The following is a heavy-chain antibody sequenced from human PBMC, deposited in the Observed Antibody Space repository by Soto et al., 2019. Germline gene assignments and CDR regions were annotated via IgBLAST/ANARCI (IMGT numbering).Heavy chain of an antibody. J-gene: IGHJ4*02. Sequence: EVHLLESGGGLVQPGGSLRLSCAASGFTFSNYAVTWVRQAPGKELEWVSTISGSGGSTYYADSVKGRFTISRDNSRNLLYLQMTTLGAEATAVYYGAKEQGRRWYAIDYWSQGTLVNVSS. CDR3: AKEQGRRWYAIDY. D-gene: IGHD6-13*01. V-gene: IGHV3-23*01. CDR2: ISGSGGST. CDR1: GFTFSNYA.